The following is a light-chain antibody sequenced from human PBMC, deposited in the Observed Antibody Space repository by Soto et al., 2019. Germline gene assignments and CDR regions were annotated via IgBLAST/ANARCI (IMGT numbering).Light chain of an antibody. V-gene: IGKV1-6*01. CDR3: LQDYNFPYT. CDR1: QGIKND. Sequence: AIQMTQSPPSLSASVGDRVTITCRASQGIKNDLSWYQQKPGKAPKLLIYAAASLQNGVSSRFSGSGSGTDFTLTINSLQPEDFATYYCLQDYNFPYTVGQGTKVDIK. CDR2: AAA. J-gene: IGKJ2*01.